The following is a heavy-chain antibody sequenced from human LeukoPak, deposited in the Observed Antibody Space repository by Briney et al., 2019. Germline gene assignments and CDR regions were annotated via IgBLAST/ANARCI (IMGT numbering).Heavy chain of an antibody. CDR3: AKAYYYDSSGSHDY. Sequence: PGGSLRLSCAASGFTVSSNYMSWVRQAPGKGLEWVSVIYSGGSTYYADSVKGRFTISRDNSKNTLYLQMNSLRAEDTAVYYCAKAYYYDSSGSHDYWGQGTLVTVSS. CDR2: IYSGGST. CDR1: GFTVSSNY. D-gene: IGHD3-22*01. J-gene: IGHJ4*02. V-gene: IGHV3-53*01.